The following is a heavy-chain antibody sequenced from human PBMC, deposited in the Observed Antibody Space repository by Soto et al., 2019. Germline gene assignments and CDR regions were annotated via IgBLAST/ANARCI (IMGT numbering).Heavy chain of an antibody. D-gene: IGHD2-8*01. CDR3: ARVIEYCTNGVCYNEQTSSFDP. Sequence: ASVKVSCKASGYTFTSYGISWVRQAPGQGLEWMGWISAYNGNTNYAQKLQGRVTMTTDTSTSTAYMELRSLRSDDTAVYYCARVIEYCTNGVCYNEQTSSFDPWGQGTLVTVFS. J-gene: IGHJ5*02. CDR2: ISAYNGNT. CDR1: GYTFTSYG. V-gene: IGHV1-18*01.